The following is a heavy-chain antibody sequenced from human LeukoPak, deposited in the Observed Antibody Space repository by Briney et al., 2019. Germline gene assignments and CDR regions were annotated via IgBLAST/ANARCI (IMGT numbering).Heavy chain of an antibody. Sequence: SETLSLTCTVSGGSITSYQWSWIRQAPGQGLEWIGYIHTSGSTIYSPSLKSRVTMSIDTSENRFSLKLSSVTAADTAVYYCARHNGRDDYWGQGTLVTVSS. V-gene: IGHV4-4*09. CDR3: ARHNGRDDY. D-gene: IGHD2-8*01. CDR1: GGSITSYQ. CDR2: IHTSGST. J-gene: IGHJ4*02.